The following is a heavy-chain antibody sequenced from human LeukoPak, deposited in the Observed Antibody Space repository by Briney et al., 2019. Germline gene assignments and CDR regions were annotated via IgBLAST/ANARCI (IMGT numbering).Heavy chain of an antibody. J-gene: IGHJ4*02. CDR2: IYSDGFT. Sequence: GGTLRLSCAASGFTVSSNYMNWVRQAPGKGLEWVSLIYSDGFTYYADSVKGRFNISRDNSKNTLYLQMNSLRAEDTAVYYCARGAPYYDILTGYSPFDYWGQGTLVTVSS. CDR1: GFTVSSNY. CDR3: ARGAPYYDILTGYSPFDY. V-gene: IGHV3-66*01. D-gene: IGHD3-9*01.